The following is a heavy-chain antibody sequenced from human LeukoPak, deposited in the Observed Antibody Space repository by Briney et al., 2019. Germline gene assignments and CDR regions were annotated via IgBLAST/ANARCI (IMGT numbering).Heavy chain of an antibody. V-gene: IGHV4-59*08. CDR3: ARGKIVNFED. J-gene: IGHJ4*02. Sequence: SETLSLTCTVSGGSISSYYWSWIRQPPGKGLEWIGYIYYSGSTYYNPSLKSRVTISVDTSKNQSSLKLSSVTAADTAVYYCARGKIVNFEDWGQGTRVTVSS. CDR1: GGSISSYY. CDR2: IYYSGST. D-gene: IGHD3-22*01.